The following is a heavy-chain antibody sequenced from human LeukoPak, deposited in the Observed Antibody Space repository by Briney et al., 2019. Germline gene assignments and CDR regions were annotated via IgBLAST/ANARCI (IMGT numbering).Heavy chain of an antibody. J-gene: IGHJ5*02. CDR2: MNPNSGNT. CDR1: GYTFTSYD. Sequence: ASVRVSCTASGYTFTSYDINWVRQAPGKGLEWMGWMNPNSGNTDYAQKFQGRVTMTRNTSISTAYMELSSLRSEDTAVYYCARGMVGGYHWFDPWGQGTLVTVSS. CDR3: ARGMVGGYHWFDP. V-gene: IGHV1-8*01. D-gene: IGHD3-10*01.